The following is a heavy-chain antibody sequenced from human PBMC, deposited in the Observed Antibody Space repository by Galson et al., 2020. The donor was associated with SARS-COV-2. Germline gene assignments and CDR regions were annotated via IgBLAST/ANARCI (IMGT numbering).Heavy chain of an antibody. CDR1: GFTFDDYG. CDR3: ARGRCSSTSCYYYYYYYMDV. V-gene: IGHV3-20*01. J-gene: IGHJ6*03. CDR2: INWNGGST. D-gene: IGHD2-2*01. Sequence: GESLKISCAASGFTFDDYGMSWVRQAPGKGLEWVSGINWNGGSTGYADSMKGRFTISRDNAKNSLYLQMNSLRADDTALYHCARGRCSSTSCYYYYYYYMDVWGKGTTVTVSS.